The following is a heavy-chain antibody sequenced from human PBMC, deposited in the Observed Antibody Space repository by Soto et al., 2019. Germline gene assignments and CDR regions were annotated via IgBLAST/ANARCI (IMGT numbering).Heavy chain of an antibody. D-gene: IGHD6-25*01. Sequence: EVQLVESGGDLVQPGGSLRLSCAVSGFTFSTHWMTWVRQAPGKRLELVANINQDGSDTNYVDYVKARFTVSRYNSKNTLYLQTTALRAADSDVYCCASNLTAGGGGCAYWGLGTQVTV. V-gene: IGHV3-7*05. J-gene: IGHJ4*02. CDR1: GFTFSTHW. CDR3: ASNLTAGGGGCAY. CDR2: INQDGSDT.